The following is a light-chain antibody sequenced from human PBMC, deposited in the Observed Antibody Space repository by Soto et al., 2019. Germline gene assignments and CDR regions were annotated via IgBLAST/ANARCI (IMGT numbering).Light chain of an antibody. CDR2: ANN. J-gene: IGLJ1*01. V-gene: IGLV1-40*01. Sequence: QSVLTQPPSVSGAPVQRVSISCTGSSSNIWAGYDVHWHQHLPGTAPKLLIYANNNRPSGVPDRFSGSKSGTSASLAITGLQAEDEADYYCQSDDSSRSXLYVVGTGTKVXV. CDR1: SSNIWAGYD. CDR3: QSDDSSRSXLYV.